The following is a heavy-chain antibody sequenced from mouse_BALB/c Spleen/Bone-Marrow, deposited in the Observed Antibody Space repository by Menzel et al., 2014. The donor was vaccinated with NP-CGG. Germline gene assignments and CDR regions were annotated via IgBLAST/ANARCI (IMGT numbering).Heavy chain of an antibody. CDR2: INPSNGGT. Sequence: VQLQQSGTELVEPGASVKLSCKASGYTFTSYYMFWVKQRPGQGLEWIGEINPSNGGTVFNEKFKSKVTLTVDKSSSTAYIQLSGLTSEDSAVYYCIRSAGTGFAYWGQGTLVTVS. J-gene: IGHJ3*01. CDR1: GYTFTSYY. D-gene: IGHD3-3*01. CDR3: IRSAGTGFAY. V-gene: IGHV1-53*01.